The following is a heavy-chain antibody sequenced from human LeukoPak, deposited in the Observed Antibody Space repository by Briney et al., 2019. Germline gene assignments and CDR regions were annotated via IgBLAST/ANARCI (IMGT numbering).Heavy chain of an antibody. CDR2: IIPIFGTA. CDR3: ARASDIVVVVAANDAVNWFDP. J-gene: IGHJ5*02. Sequence: ASVKVSCKASGYTFTSYAISWVRQAPGQGLEWMGGIIPIFGTANYAQKFQGRVTITADKSTSTAYMELSSLRSEDTAVYYCARASDIVVVVAANDAVNWFDPWGQGTLVTVSS. D-gene: IGHD2-15*01. CDR1: GYTFTSYA. V-gene: IGHV1-69*06.